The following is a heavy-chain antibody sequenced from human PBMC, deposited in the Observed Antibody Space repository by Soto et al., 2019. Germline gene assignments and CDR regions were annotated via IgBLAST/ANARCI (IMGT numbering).Heavy chain of an antibody. J-gene: IGHJ4*02. V-gene: IGHV3-72*01. CDR3: VAYIIGYVH. CDR2: TKNRGEGYMT. D-gene: IGHD5-12*01. Sequence: EVQLVESGGGLVQPGGSLRLSCAVSGFTFSDHFMDWVRQAPGTGLEWVGRTKNRGEGYMTQYAASVKGRFTISRDDSEKSIHLRVNSLKSEDTAVYYWVAYIIGYVHWGQGTLVTVSS. CDR1: GFTFSDHF.